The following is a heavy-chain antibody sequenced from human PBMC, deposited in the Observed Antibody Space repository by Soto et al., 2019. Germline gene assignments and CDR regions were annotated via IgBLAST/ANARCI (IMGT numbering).Heavy chain of an antibody. J-gene: IGHJ4*02. D-gene: IGHD5-18*01. CDR3: AMGYSYGNFDY. V-gene: IGHV3-11*06. Sequence: PRLSCAASGFTFSDYYMSWIRQAPGKGLEWVSYIGSTSSYTNYADSVKGPFTISKDNAKNSLYLQMNSLRAEDTAVYYCAMGYSYGNFDYWGQGTLVTVSS. CDR2: IGSTSSYT. CDR1: GFTFSDYY.